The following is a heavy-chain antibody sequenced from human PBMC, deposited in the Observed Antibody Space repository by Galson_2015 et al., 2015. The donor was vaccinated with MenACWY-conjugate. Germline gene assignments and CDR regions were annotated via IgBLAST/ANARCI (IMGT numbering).Heavy chain of an antibody. CDR1: GFTFSSYW. V-gene: IGHV3-7*03. CDR2: IKQDGSEK. J-gene: IGHJ4*02. Sequence: SLRLSCAASGFTFSSYWMSWVRQAPGKGLEWVANIKQDGSEKYYVDSVKGRFTISRDNAKNSLYLQMNSLRAEDTAVYYCARDGVYYYDSSGSYFDYGGQGTLVTVSS. CDR3: ARDGVYYYDSSGSYFDY. D-gene: IGHD3-22*01.